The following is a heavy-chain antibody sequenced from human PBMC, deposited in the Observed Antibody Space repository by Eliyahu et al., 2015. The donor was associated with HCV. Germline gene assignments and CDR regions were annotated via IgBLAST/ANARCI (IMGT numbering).Heavy chain of an antibody. V-gene: IGHV4-30-4*01. D-gene: IGHD3-10*01. J-gene: IGHJ4*02. Sequence: QVQLQESGPGLVKPSQTLSLTCTVSGGSINSGDYYWSWIRQPPGKGLEWIGYIYYSGEPHPNPSLKSRVTISVDTSKNQFSLKLSSVTAADTAVYYCARWIIYSGSGSDPGYWGQGTLVTVSS. CDR1: GGSINSGDYY. CDR3: ARWIIYSGSGSDPGY. CDR2: IYYSGEP.